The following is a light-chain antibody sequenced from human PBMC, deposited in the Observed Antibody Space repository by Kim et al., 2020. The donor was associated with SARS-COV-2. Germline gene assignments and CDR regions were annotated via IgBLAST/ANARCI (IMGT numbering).Light chain of an antibody. J-gene: IGLJ3*02. CDR1: SSDVGGYNY. CDR2: DVS. CDR3: GSYTSSNTWV. Sequence: GQSITLSCTGSSSDVGGYNYVSWHQQHPGKAPKFMIYDVSKRPSGVSNRFSGSKSGNTASLTISGLQAEDEADYYCGSYTSSNTWVFGGGTKLTVL. V-gene: IGLV2-14*04.